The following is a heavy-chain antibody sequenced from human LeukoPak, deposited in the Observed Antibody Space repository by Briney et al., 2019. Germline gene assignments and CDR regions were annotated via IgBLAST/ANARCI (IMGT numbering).Heavy chain of an antibody. CDR3: AQGGGTFWDLQH. V-gene: IGHV3-30-3*01. J-gene: IGHJ1*01. D-gene: IGHD2-15*01. CDR1: GFTFSTHA. CDR2: MSYGGSNK. Sequence: GGSLRLSCAASGFTFSTHAMHWVRQAPGKGLEWVAFMSYGGSNKYYADSVKGRFTIPRDSSQNRMYLQMNSPRVDDTAVYYCAQGGGTFWDLQHGGQGTLVTVSS.